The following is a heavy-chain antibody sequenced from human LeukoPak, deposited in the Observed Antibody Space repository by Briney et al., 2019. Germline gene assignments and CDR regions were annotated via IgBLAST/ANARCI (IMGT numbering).Heavy chain of an antibody. D-gene: IGHD6-13*01. V-gene: IGHV1-24*01. J-gene: IGHJ6*02. CDR2: FDPEDGET. CDR3: APGIAAAGYYYYGMDV. CDR1: GYTLTELS. Sequence: GASVTVSCKVSGYTLTELSMHWVRQAPGKGLEWMGGFDPEDGETIYAQKFQGRVTMTEDTSTDTAYMELSSLRSEDTAVYYCAPGIAAAGYYYYGMDVWGQGTTVTVSS.